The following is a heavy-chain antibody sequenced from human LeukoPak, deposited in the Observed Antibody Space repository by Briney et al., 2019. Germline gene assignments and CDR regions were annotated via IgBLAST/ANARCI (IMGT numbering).Heavy chain of an antibody. J-gene: IGHJ4*02. CDR3: ARGGDGYNGFDF. CDR1: GCTVSSNY. D-gene: IGHD5-24*01. Sequence: GGSLRLSCAASGCTVSSNYMSWVRQAPGKGLEWVSLIYSGGSTYYADSVKGRFTISRDNSKNTLYLQMNSLRAEDTAVYYCARGGDGYNGFDFWGQGTLVTVSS. V-gene: IGHV3-53*01. CDR2: IYSGGST.